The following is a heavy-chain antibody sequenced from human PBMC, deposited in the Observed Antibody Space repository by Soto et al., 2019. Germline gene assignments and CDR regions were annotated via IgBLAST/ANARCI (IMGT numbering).Heavy chain of an antibody. Sequence: GGSLRLSCVVSEFTFSSSWMHWVRQGPGKGLVWVSRMNSDGSIINYADSVKGRFTTSRDNAKNMLYLQMDSLRAEDTAVYYCARDSGYGSRASVNHYLDYWGQGTLVTVSS. CDR1: EFTFSSSW. J-gene: IGHJ4*01. V-gene: IGHV3-74*01. D-gene: IGHD3-10*01. CDR3: ARDSGYGSRASVNHYLDY. CDR2: MNSDGSII.